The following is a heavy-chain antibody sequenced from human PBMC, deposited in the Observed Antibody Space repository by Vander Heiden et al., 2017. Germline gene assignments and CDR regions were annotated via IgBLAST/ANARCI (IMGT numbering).Heavy chain of an antibody. CDR2: ISWDGGST. J-gene: IGHJ4*02. CDR3: AKDIGRVSPYDYFDY. CDR1: GFTFDDYT. V-gene: IGHV3-43*01. D-gene: IGHD1-26*01. Sequence: EVQLVESGGVVVQPGGSLRLSCAASGFTFDDYTMPWVRQAPGKGLEWVSLISWDGGSTYYADSVKGRFTISRDNSKNALYLQMNSLRTEDTALYYCAKDIGRVSPYDYFDYWGQGTLVTVSS.